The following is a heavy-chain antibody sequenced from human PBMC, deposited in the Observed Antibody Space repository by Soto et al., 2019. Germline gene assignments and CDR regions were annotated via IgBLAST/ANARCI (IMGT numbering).Heavy chain of an antibody. CDR3: ASVTSEPIVVVVAATPDYFDY. Sequence: GGSLRLSCAASGFTFSSYWMSWVRQAPGKGLEWVANIKQDGSEKYYVDSVKGRFTISRDNAKNSLYLQMNSLRAEDTAVYYCASVTSEPIVVVVAATPDYFDYWGQGTLVTVSS. CDR1: GFTFSSYW. CDR2: IKQDGSEK. D-gene: IGHD2-15*01. V-gene: IGHV3-7*01. J-gene: IGHJ4*02.